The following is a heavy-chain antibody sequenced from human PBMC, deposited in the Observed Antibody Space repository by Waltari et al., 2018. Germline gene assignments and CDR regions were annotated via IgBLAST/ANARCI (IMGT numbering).Heavy chain of an antibody. V-gene: IGHV5-51*01. CDR1: EYSFTHHR. Sequence: EVPLVPSGAEVKKHGESWRVSCKASEYSFTHHRIRWVRWMPGKGLEWMGIIYPGDSDTRYSPSFQGQVTISADKSITTAYLQWSSLKASDTAMYYCARRKREYSDSRGFDYWGQGTLVTVSS. CDR2: IYPGDSDT. J-gene: IGHJ4*02. D-gene: IGHD5-12*01. CDR3: ARRKREYSDSRGFDY.